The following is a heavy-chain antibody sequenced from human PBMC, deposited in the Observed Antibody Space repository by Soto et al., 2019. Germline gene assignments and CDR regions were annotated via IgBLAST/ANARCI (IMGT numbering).Heavy chain of an antibody. CDR2: INHSGST. D-gene: IGHD3-22*01. CDR1: GGSFSGYY. CDR3: ARSTYYYDSSGYYDLNY. Sequence: ASETLSLTCAVYGGSFSGYYWSWIRQPPGKGLEWIGEINHSGSTNYNPSLKSRVTISVDTSKNQFSLKLSSVTAADTAVYYCARSTYYYDSSGYYDLNYWGQGTLVTVSS. J-gene: IGHJ4*02. V-gene: IGHV4-34*01.